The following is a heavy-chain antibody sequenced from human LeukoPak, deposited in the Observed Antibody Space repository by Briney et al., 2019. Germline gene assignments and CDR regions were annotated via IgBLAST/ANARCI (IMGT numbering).Heavy chain of an antibody. CDR2: INQDGSEK. J-gene: IGHJ2*01. CDR1: GFTFDDYW. CDR3: ARDHAYCGGDCQHWFFDL. D-gene: IGHD2-21*02. V-gene: IGHV3-7*01. Sequence: GGSLRLSCGASGFTFDDYWMSWVRQAPGQGLEWVANINQDGSEKYYLDSAKGRFTISRDNAKNSLYLQMNSLSAEDTAVYYCARDHAYCGGDCQHWFFDLWGRGTLATVSS.